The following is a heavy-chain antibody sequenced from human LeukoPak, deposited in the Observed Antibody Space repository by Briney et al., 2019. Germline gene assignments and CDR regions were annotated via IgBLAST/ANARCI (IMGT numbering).Heavy chain of an antibody. Sequence: SETLSLTCTVSGGSVSSTSYYWSWIRQPPGKGLEWIGYIYYSGSTNYNPSLKSRVTISVDTSKNQFSLNLSSVTAADTAVYYCARGARGSYSYWGQGTLVTVSS. CDR1: GGSVSSTSYY. CDR2: IYYSGST. J-gene: IGHJ4*02. V-gene: IGHV4-61*01. D-gene: IGHD1-26*01. CDR3: ARGARGSYSY.